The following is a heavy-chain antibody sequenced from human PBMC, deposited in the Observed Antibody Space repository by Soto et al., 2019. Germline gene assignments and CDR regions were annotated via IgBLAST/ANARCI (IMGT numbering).Heavy chain of an antibody. J-gene: IGHJ5*02. CDR2: IKSKTDDGTT. Sequence: GGSLRLSCAASGFTFSNAWMSWVRQAPGKVLEWVGRIKSKTDDGTTDYAAPVKGRFTISRDDSKNTLYLQMNSLKTQDTAVYYCTTDQMITFGGVIVPNWFDPWGQGXLVNVYS. V-gene: IGHV3-15*01. D-gene: IGHD3-16*02. CDR3: TTDQMITFGGVIVPNWFDP. CDR1: GFTFSNAW.